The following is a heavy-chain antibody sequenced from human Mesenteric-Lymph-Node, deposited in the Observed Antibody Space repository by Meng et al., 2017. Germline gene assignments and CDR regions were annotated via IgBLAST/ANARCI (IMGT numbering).Heavy chain of an antibody. D-gene: IGHD3-10*01. CDR2: ISGSGVST. CDR1: GFTFSDYT. Sequence: GESLKISCAASGFTFSDYTMSWVRQAPGKGLEWVSTISGSGVSTYYADSVKGRFTISRDISENTLYLQMNSLRAEDTAVYYCARGVLGSAFDIWGLGTMVTVSS. CDR3: ARGVLGSAFDI. V-gene: IGHV3-23*01. J-gene: IGHJ3*02.